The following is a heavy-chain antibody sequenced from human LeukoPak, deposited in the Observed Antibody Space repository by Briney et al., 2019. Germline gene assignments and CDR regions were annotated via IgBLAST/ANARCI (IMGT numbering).Heavy chain of an antibody. CDR3: TRSPSLGGNYWGFDY. CDR2: LSPDGSTS. V-gene: IGHV3-74*01. D-gene: IGHD1-26*01. CDR1: GFTFSSYW. Sequence: QPGGSLRLSCAASGFTFSSYWMHWVRQAPGKGLVWVSRLSPDGSTSIYADSVKGRFTVSRDHAKNTLYLEMNTLRADDTAVYYCTRSPSLGGNYWGFDYWGQGTLVTVSS. J-gene: IGHJ4*02.